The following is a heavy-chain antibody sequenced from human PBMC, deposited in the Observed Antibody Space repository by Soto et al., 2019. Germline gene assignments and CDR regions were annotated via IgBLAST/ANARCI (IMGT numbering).Heavy chain of an antibody. CDR1: GGSITSSSYY. J-gene: IGHJ5*02. CDR3: ATQEVGGSYVYTFAP. Sequence: QLHLRESGPGLVKPSETLSLTCTVSGGSITSSSYYWGWIRQPPGKGLEWIGSIYYSGSTYYNPSLKSRVTISVATSKNQFSLKLSSVTAADTAVYYCATQEVGGSYVYTFAPWGQGTLVTVSS. CDR2: IYYSGST. D-gene: IGHD1-26*01. V-gene: IGHV4-39*01.